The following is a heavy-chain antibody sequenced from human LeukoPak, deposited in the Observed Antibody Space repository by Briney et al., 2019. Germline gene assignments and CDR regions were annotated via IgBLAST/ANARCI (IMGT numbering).Heavy chain of an antibody. D-gene: IGHD3-16*01. CDR2: TYYSSKWFN. Sequence: SQTLSLTCAISGDSVSRNGIGWIWIRQSPSSGLEWLARTYYSSKWFNEYAVSLKSRLTINPDTSKNQFSLHLNSVTPEDTAVYCSARNWGGGFDYWGPGTLVTVSS. CDR3: ARNWGGGFDY. J-gene: IGHJ4*02. V-gene: IGHV6-1*01. CDR1: GDSVSRNGIG.